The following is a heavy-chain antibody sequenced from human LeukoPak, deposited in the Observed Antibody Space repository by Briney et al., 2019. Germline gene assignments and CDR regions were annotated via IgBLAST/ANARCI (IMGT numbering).Heavy chain of an antibody. V-gene: IGHV3-7*03. D-gene: IGHD6-13*01. CDR3: AREYSSSWAPGAPYFQH. CDR2: IKQDGSEK. Sequence: GGSLRLSCAASGFTFSSYWMSWVRQAPGKGLEWVANIKQDGSEKYYVDSVKGRFSISRDNAKNSLYLQMNSLRAEDTAVYYCAREYSSSWAPGAPYFQHWGQGTLVTVSS. J-gene: IGHJ1*01. CDR1: GFTFSSYW.